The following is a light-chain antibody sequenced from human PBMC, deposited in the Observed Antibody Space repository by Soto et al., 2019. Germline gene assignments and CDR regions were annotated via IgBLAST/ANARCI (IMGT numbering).Light chain of an antibody. Sequence: QSALTQPASVSGSPGQSITISCTGTSSDVGGYNYVSWYQQHPGKVPKLLLYDVSDRPSGVSARFSGSKSDNTASLTISGLQVEDEADYYCSSYARTSTHVIFGGGTKVTVL. CDR2: DVS. CDR1: SSDVGGYNY. J-gene: IGLJ2*01. V-gene: IGLV2-14*03. CDR3: SSYARTSTHVI.